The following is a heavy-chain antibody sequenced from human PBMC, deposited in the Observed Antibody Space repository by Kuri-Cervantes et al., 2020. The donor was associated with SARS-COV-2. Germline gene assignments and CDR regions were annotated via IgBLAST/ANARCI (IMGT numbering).Heavy chain of an antibody. CDR3: ARSTGIVVVPAAIWDYFDY. Sequence: SETLSLTCAVSGGSISSSNWWSWVRQPPGKGLEWIGEIYHSGSTSYNPSLKSRVTISVDKSKNQFSLKLSSVTAADTAVYYCARSTGIVVVPAAIWDYFDYWGQGTLVTVSS. CDR1: GGSISSSNW. V-gene: IGHV4-4*02. CDR2: IYHSGST. D-gene: IGHD2-2*01. J-gene: IGHJ4*02.